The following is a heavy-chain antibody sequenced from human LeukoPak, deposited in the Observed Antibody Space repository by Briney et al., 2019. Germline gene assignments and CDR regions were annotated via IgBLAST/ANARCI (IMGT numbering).Heavy chain of an antibody. Sequence: GGSLRLSRAASGFTFSTSPMNWVRQAPGKGPEWVSYISSSSGTIYYADSVKGRFTISRDNAENSLYLQMNSLRAEDTAVYYCARGPGSGHYFDYWGQGTLVTVSS. D-gene: IGHD2-15*01. CDR1: GFTFSTSP. CDR3: ARGPGSGHYFDY. CDR2: ISSSSGTI. J-gene: IGHJ4*02. V-gene: IGHV3-48*04.